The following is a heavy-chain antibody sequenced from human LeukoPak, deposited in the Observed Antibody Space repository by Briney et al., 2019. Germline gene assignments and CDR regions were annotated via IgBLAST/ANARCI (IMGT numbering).Heavy chain of an antibody. Sequence: PGGSLRLSCAASGFTFSSYGMHWVRQAPGKGLGWVAVIWYDGSNKYYADSVKGRFTISRDNSKNTLYLQMNSLRAEDTAVYYCARAVRGNWFDPWGQGTLVTVSS. D-gene: IGHD6-19*01. V-gene: IGHV3-33*01. CDR1: GFTFSSYG. CDR2: IWYDGSNK. CDR3: ARAVRGNWFDP. J-gene: IGHJ5*02.